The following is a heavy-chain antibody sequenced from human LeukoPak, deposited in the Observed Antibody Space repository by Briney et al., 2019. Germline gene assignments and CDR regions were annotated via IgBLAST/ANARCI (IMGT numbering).Heavy chain of an antibody. CDR1: GFTFSSYY. J-gene: IGHJ4*02. Sequence: GGSLRLSCAASGFTFSSYYMSWIRQAPGKGLEWVSYICDSGRTIYYADSVKGRFTISRDNAKNSVYLQMNNLRAEDTAEYYCARDRLGEYDHSGYYDKWGQGTLVTVSS. CDR2: ICDSGRTI. CDR3: ARDRLGEYDHSGYYDK. V-gene: IGHV3-11*01. D-gene: IGHD3-22*01.